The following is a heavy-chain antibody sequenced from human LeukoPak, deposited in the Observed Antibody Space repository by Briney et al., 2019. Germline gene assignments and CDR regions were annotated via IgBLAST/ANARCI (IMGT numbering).Heavy chain of an antibody. D-gene: IGHD3-9*01. CDR1: GFTVSSNY. V-gene: IGHV3-53*01. J-gene: IGHJ4*02. Sequence: GGSLRLSCAASGFTVSSNYMSWVRQAPGKGLEWVTVIYGGGDTYYADSVKGRFTISRDNSKNTLYLQMNSLRAEHGAIYFCTKVLTGQGYWGQGTLVTVSS. CDR2: IYGGGDT. CDR3: TKVLTGQGY.